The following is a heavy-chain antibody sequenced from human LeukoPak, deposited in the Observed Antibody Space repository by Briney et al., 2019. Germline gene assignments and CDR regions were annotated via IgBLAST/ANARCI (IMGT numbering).Heavy chain of an antibody. CDR3: ARRSPYGGNEMYFDY. Sequence: GESLKISCKGSGYSFTSYWIGWVRQMPGKGLEWMGIIYPDDSDTRYSPSFQGQVTISADKSISTAYLQWSSLKASDTAMYYCARRSPYGGNEMYFDYWGQGTLVTVSS. J-gene: IGHJ4*02. CDR2: IYPDDSDT. CDR1: GYSFTSYW. D-gene: IGHD4-23*01. V-gene: IGHV5-51*01.